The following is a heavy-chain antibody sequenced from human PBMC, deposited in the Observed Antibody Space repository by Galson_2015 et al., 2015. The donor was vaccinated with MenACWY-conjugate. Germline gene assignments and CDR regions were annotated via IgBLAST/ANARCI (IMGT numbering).Heavy chain of an antibody. Sequence: SVKVSCKASGYTFTSYYMHWVRQAPGQGLEWMGIINPSGGSTSYAQKFQGRVTMTRDTSTSTVYMELSSLRSEDTAVYYCARDKESVVDIVATDLDYWGQGTLVTVSS. V-gene: IGHV1-46*01. CDR3: ARDKESVVDIVATDLDY. J-gene: IGHJ4*02. CDR2: INPSGGST. CDR1: GYTFTSYY. D-gene: IGHD5-12*01.